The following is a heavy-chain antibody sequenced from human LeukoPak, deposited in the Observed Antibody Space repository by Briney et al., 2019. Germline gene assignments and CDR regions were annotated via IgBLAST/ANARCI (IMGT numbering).Heavy chain of an antibody. V-gene: IGHV4-39*07. Sequence: SETLSLTCTVSGGSIASGSYYWGWIRQPPGKGLEWIGSIYYSGSTYYSPSLKSRITISLDTSKNQFSLKLYSVTAADTAVYYCARDKTFEVVNYFDYWGQGTPVTVSS. J-gene: IGHJ4*02. CDR1: GGSIASGSYY. CDR2: IYYSGST. D-gene: IGHD2-15*01. CDR3: ARDKTFEVVNYFDY.